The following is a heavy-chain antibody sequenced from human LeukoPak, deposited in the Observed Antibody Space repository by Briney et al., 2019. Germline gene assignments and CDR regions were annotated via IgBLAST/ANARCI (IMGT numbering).Heavy chain of an antibody. D-gene: IGHD2-2*01. V-gene: IGHV4-34*01. Sequence: SETLSLTCAVYGGSFSGYYWSWIRQPPGKGLEWIREINHSGSTNYNPSLKSRVTISVDTSKNQFSLKLSSVTAADTAVYYCARVGRVVVPAAMHYYYYGMDVWGQGTTVTVSS. J-gene: IGHJ6*02. CDR2: INHSGST. CDR1: GGSFSGYY. CDR3: ARVGRVVVPAAMHYYYYGMDV.